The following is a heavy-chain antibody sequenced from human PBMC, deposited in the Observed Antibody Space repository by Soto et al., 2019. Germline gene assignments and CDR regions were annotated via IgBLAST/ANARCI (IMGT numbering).Heavy chain of an antibody. Sequence: QVQLQESGPGLVKPSQTLSLTCTVSGGSISSGGYYWSWIRQHPGKGLEWIGYIYYSGSTYYNPSLKSRVTISVDTSKNQFSLKLSSVTAADTAVYYCARVERITIFGVVTRTFDYWGQGTLVTVSS. V-gene: IGHV4-31*03. CDR2: IYYSGST. D-gene: IGHD3-3*01. CDR1: GGSISSGGYY. CDR3: ARVERITIFGVVTRTFDY. J-gene: IGHJ4*02.